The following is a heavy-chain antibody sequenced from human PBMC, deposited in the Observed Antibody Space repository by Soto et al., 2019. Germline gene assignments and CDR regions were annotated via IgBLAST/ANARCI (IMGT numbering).Heavy chain of an antibody. CDR3: ARPKAVGDDAFDL. D-gene: IGHD3-3*01. V-gene: IGHV5-51*01. Sequence: PGESLKISCKGSGYRFTSYWIAWVRQMPGKGLEWMGIIYPGDSDTRYSPSFQGQVTISVDKSTSTAYLQWSSLKASDTAMYYCARPKAVGDDAFDLWGQGTMVTVSS. CDR1: GYRFTSYW. CDR2: IYPGDSDT. J-gene: IGHJ3*01.